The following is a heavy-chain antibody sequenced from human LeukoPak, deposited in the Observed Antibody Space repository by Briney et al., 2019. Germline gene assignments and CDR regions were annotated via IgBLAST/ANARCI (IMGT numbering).Heavy chain of an antibody. V-gene: IGHV1-2*02. CDR3: AREAVAVAGYFDY. J-gene: IGHJ4*02. Sequence: ASVKVSCKASGYTFTGSYMHWVRQAPGQGLEWMGWINPNSGGTNYAQKFRGRVAMTRDTSISTAYMELSRLRSDDTAVYYCAREAVAVAGYFDYWGQGTLVTVSS. CDR1: GYTFTGSY. D-gene: IGHD6-19*01. CDR2: INPNSGGT.